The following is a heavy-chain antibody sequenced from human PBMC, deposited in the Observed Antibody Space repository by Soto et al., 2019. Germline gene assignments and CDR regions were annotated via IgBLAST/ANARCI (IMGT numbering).Heavy chain of an antibody. J-gene: IGHJ4*01. CDR3: AKDRHPDGLGPFDH. V-gene: IGHV3-23*01. CDR2: IYGNGRTT. Sequence: EVQLMESGGALVQPGGSLRLSCAASGFTFDTYTMTWVRQAPGKGLEWVSSIYGNGRTTFYADSVRGRFTISKDFSRATLYLQMNGLRVEDTATYYCAKDRHPDGLGPFDHWGRGTLVTVSS. D-gene: IGHD3-10*01. CDR1: GFTFDTYT.